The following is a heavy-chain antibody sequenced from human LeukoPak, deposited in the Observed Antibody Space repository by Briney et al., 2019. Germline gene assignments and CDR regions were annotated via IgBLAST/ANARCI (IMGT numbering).Heavy chain of an antibody. CDR1: GFTFSSYS. Sequence: GGSLRLSCAASGFTFSSYSMNWVRQAPGKGLEWVSILYSGGTSYYADSVEGRFTISRDDSNNTLYLQLNNLRAEDTAVYYCATHSGTYWYSFDYWGQGSLVTVTS. CDR3: ATHSGTYWYSFDY. D-gene: IGHD2-15*01. J-gene: IGHJ4*02. V-gene: IGHV3-66*01. CDR2: LYSGGTS.